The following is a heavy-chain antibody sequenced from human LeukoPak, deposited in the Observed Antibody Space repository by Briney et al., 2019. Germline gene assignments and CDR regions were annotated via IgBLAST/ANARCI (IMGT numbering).Heavy chain of an antibody. D-gene: IGHD3-22*01. V-gene: IGHV1-69*13. CDR3: ARDSGSGYFADFDY. CDR1: GGTFSSYA. J-gene: IGHJ4*02. CDR2: IIPIFGTP. Sequence: GASVKVSCKASGGTFSSYAISWVRQAPGQGLEWMGGIIPIFGTPNYAQKFQGRVTITADESTSTAYMELSSLRSEDTAVYYCARDSGSGYFADFDYWGQGTLVTVSS.